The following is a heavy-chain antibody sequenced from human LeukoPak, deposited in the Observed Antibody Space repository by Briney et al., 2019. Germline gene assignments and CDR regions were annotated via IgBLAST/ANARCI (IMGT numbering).Heavy chain of an antibody. Sequence: GGSLRLSCAASGLTFSSYSMNWVRQAPGKGLEWVGRIKSKTDGGTTDYAAPVKGRFTISRDDSKNTLYLQMNSLKTEDTAVYYCTTDPKGSIAAPGYWGQGTLVTVSS. CDR3: TTDPKGSIAAPGY. V-gene: IGHV3-15*01. CDR2: IKSKTDGGTT. CDR1: GLTFSSYS. D-gene: IGHD6-13*01. J-gene: IGHJ4*02.